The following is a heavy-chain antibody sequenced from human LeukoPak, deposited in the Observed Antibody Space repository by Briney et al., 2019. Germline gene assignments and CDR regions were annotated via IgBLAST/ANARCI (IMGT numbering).Heavy chain of an antibody. CDR3: ARDARYCSSTSCYDSSYYYYYMGV. V-gene: IGHV1-69*05. D-gene: IGHD2-2*01. J-gene: IGHJ6*03. Sequence: SVKVSCKASGGTFSSYAISWVRQAPGQGLEWMGGIIPIFGTANYAQKFQGRVTITTDESTSTAYMELSSLRSEDTAVYYCARDARYCSSTSCYDSSYYYYYMGVWGKGTTVTVSS. CDR2: IIPIFGTA. CDR1: GGTFSSYA.